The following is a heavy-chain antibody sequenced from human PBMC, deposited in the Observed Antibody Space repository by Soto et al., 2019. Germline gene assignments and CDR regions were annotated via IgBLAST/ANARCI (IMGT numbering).Heavy chain of an antibody. CDR1: GFTFNYAW. V-gene: IGHV3-15*01. CDR2: AKSKTEGGTI. J-gene: IGHJ4*02. Sequence: EVQLVESGGGLVKPGGSLRLSCAASGFTFNYAWMSWVRQAPGKGLEWVGRAKSKTEGGTIDYGTPVKGRFTISRDDSKYTLYPQLNSLKTEYTAVYSCTAEPFFDYWGQGTLVTVSS. CDR3: TAEPFFDY.